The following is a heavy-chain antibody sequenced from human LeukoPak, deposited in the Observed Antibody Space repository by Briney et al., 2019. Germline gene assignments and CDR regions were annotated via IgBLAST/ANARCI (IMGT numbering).Heavy chain of an antibody. J-gene: IGHJ6*03. Sequence: SETLSLTCAVYGGSFSGYYWSWIRQPPGKGLEWIGEINHSGSTNYNPSLKSRVTISVDTSKNQFSLKLSSVTAADTAVYYCARAQWLRLYYYYYYMDVWGKGTTVTVSS. V-gene: IGHV4-34*01. CDR1: GGSFSGYY. D-gene: IGHD5-12*01. CDR2: INHSGST. CDR3: ARAQWLRLYYYYYYMDV.